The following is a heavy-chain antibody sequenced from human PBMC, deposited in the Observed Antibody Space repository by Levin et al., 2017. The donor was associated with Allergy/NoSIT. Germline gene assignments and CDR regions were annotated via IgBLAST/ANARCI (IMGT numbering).Heavy chain of an antibody. D-gene: IGHD1-1*01. CDR2: IDPNSGDT. V-gene: IGHV1-2*02. CDR3: GRVNWNVYHAFDI. Sequence: ASVKVSCKASGYTFTGHYLNWVRQAPGQGLEWMAWIDPNSGDTKYAQNFQGRVTMTRDTSISTAYMELSRLRSDDTAVYYCGRVNWNVYHAFDIWGQGTMVTVSS. J-gene: IGHJ3*02. CDR1: GYTFTGHY.